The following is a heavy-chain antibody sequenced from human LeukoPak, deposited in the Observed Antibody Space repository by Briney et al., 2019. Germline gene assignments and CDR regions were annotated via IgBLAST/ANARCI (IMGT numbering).Heavy chain of an antibody. CDR3: ATLGGTARFDP. V-gene: IGHV3-7*01. J-gene: IGHJ5*02. D-gene: IGHD1-7*01. Sequence: GGSLRLSCGASGFTFSSCWMSWVRQAPGRGLEWVANIKQDGSEKDYVDSVKGRFTISRDNAKNSLYLQMSNLRAEDTAIYYCATLGGTARFDPWGQGTLVTVSS. CDR1: GFTFSSCW. CDR2: IKQDGSEK.